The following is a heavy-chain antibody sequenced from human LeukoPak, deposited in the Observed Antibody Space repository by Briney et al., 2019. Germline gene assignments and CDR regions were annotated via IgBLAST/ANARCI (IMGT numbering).Heavy chain of an antibody. J-gene: IGHJ5*02. CDR1: GGSISSSSYY. CDR2: IYYSGST. D-gene: IGHD3-10*01. V-gene: IGHV4-39*01. Sequence: PSETLSLTCPVSGGSISSSSYYWGWIRQPPGKGLEWIGSIYYSGSTYYNPSLKSRVTISVDTSKNQFSLRLSSVIAADTAVYYCASYYMVRGVTDVNWFDPWGQGTLVTASS. CDR3: ASYYMVRGVTDVNWFDP.